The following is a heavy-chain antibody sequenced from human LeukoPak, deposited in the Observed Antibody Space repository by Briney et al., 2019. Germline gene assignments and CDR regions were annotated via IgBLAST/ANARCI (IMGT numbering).Heavy chain of an antibody. CDR1: GITFTTYA. CDR2: ITGSGGAT. CDR3: SRRDY. D-gene: IGHD5-24*01. J-gene: IGHJ4*02. Sequence: GGSLRLSCAASGITFTTYAMTWVRQAPGKGLEWVSAITGSGGATYYADSVKGRFTISRDNSKNTLYLQMNSLRAEDTAVYYCSRRDYWGQGTLVTVSS. V-gene: IGHV3-23*01.